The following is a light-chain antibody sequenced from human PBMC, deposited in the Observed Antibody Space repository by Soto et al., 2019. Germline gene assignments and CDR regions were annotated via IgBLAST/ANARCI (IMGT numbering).Light chain of an antibody. CDR1: QSISYY. Sequence: DIQMTQSPSTLSASVGARVAITCRARQSISYYLAWYQKKPGKAPKVLIWNASTLQRGVPSRFSGSGSGTEFTLTISSLLPDDFATYYCQEYNRFSSWTFGQGTKVDIK. CDR2: NAS. CDR3: QEYNRFSSWT. J-gene: IGKJ1*01. V-gene: IGKV1-5*01.